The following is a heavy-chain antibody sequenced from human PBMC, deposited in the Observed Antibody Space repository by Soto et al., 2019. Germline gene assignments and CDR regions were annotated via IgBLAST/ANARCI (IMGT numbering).Heavy chain of an antibody. D-gene: IGHD3-22*01. CDR1: GGSISSGGYS. J-gene: IGHJ3*02. CDR2: IYHSGST. Sequence: PSETLSLTCAVSGGSISSGGYSLSWIRQPPGKGLEWIGYIYHSGSTYYNPSLKSRVTISVDRSKNQFSLKLSSVTAADTAVYYCARALYDSSGYLDAFDIWGQGTMVTVSS. CDR3: ARALYDSSGYLDAFDI. V-gene: IGHV4-30-2*01.